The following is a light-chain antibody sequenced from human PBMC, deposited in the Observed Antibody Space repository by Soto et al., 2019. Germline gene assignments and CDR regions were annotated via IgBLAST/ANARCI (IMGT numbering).Light chain of an antibody. Sequence: ERVMTQSPATLSVSPGERATLSCSASQSVGGDLAWYQQKPGQAPRLLIYGASSRAPGIPDRFSGSGSGTEFTLTISSLQSEDSAVYYCQQYENWPQLTFGGGTKVEIK. CDR1: QSVGGD. CDR3: QQYENWPQLT. CDR2: GAS. V-gene: IGKV3-15*01. J-gene: IGKJ4*01.